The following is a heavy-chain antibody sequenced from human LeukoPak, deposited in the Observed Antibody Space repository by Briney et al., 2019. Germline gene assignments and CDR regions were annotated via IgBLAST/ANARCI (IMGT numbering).Heavy chain of an antibody. J-gene: IGHJ4*02. CDR1: GYTFTGYY. CDR3: ARGYYYDSSGYYYYY. Sequence: ASVKVSCKASGYTFTGYYMHWVRQAPGQGLEWMGWINPNSGGTNYAQKFQGRVTMTRDTSISTAYMELSRLRSDDTAVYYCARGYYYDSSGYYYYYGGQGTLVTVSS. V-gene: IGHV1-2*02. D-gene: IGHD3-22*01. CDR2: INPNSGGT.